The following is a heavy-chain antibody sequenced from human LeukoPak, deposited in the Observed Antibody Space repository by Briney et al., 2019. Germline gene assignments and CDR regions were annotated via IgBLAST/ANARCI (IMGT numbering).Heavy chain of an antibody. CDR1: GYTFTSYD. CDR3: ARTQSITMVRGVIVGDDAFDI. CDR2: MNPNSGNT. D-gene: IGHD3-10*01. J-gene: IGHJ3*02. Sequence: ASVKVSCKASGYTFTSYDINWVRQATGQGLEWMGWMNPNSGNTGYAQKFQGRVTMTRNTSISTAYMELSSLRSGDTAVYYCARTQSITMVRGVIVGDDAFDIWGQGTMVTVSS. V-gene: IGHV1-8*01.